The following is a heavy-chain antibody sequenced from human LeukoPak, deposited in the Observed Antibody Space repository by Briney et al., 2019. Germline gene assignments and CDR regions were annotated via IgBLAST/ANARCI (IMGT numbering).Heavy chain of an antibody. CDR1: GFTFSSYG. CDR3: AKEEYSSGWYPGY. V-gene: IGHV3-30*02. CDR2: IRYDGSNK. D-gene: IGHD6-19*01. J-gene: IGHJ4*02. Sequence: GGSLRLSCAASGFTFSSYGMHWVRQAPGKGLEWVAFIRYDGSNKYYADSVKGRFTISRDNSKNTLYLQMNSLRAEDTAVYYCAKEEYSSGWYPGYWGQGTLVTVSS.